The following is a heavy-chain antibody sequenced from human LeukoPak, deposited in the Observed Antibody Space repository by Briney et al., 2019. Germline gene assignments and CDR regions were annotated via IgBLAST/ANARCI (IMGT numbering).Heavy chain of an antibody. CDR3: AREGYYSSDAFDI. CDR1: GGSFSGYY. Sequence: SETLSLTCAVYGGSFSGYYWSWIRQPPGKGLEWIGEINHSGSTNYNPSLKSRVTMSVDTSKNQFSLKLSSATAADTAVYYCAREGYYSSDAFDIWGQGTMVTASS. J-gene: IGHJ3*02. V-gene: IGHV4-34*01. D-gene: IGHD3-22*01. CDR2: INHSGST.